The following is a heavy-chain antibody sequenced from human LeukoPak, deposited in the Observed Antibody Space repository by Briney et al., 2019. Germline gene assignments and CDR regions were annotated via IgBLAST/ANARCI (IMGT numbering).Heavy chain of an antibody. Sequence: SETLSLTCTVSGGSISSYYWRWIRQPAGKGLEWIGRIYTSGSTNYNPSLKSRVTMSVDTSKNQFSLKLSSVTAADTAVYYCARDRGVPAAIGNWFDPWGQGTLVTVSS. CDR1: GGSISSYY. D-gene: IGHD2-2*02. V-gene: IGHV4-4*07. CDR3: ARDRGVPAAIGNWFDP. CDR2: IYTSGST. J-gene: IGHJ5*02.